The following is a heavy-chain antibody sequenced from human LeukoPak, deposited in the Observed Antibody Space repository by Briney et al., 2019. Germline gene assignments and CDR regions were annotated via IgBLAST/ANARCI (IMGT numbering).Heavy chain of an antibody. V-gene: IGHV4-59*01. D-gene: IGHD3-22*01. CDR1: GGSISSYY. CDR2: IYYSVST. CDR3: ARENYYDSSGYFVY. J-gene: IGHJ4*02. Sequence: PSETLSLTCTVSGGSISSYYWSWMRQPPGKGREWVGYIYYSVSTNYNPSLKSRVPISVDTSKNQFSLKLSSVTAADTAVYYCARENYYDSSGYFVYWGQATLVTVSS.